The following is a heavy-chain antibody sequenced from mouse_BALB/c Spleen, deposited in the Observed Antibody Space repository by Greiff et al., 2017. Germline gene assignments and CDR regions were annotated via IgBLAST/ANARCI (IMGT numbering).Heavy chain of an antibody. CDR2: IYPGNSDT. CDR3: TLSYYGYYFDY. Sequence: EVQLQQSGTVLARPGASVKMSCKASGYSFTSYWMHWVKQRPGQGLEWIGAIYPGNSDTSYNQKFKGKAKLTAVTSASTAYMELSSLTNEDSAVYYCTLSYYGYYFDYWGQGTTLTVSS. J-gene: IGHJ2*01. D-gene: IGHD1-2*01. CDR1: GYSFTSYW. V-gene: IGHV1-5*01.